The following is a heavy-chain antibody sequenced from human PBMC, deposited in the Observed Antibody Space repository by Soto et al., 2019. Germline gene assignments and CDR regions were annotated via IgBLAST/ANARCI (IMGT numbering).Heavy chain of an antibody. J-gene: IGHJ4*02. CDR1: GGSISSSNW. CDR3: ARRWGEGRVDY. V-gene: IGHV4-4*02. Sequence: QVQLQESGPGLVKPSGTLSLTCAVSGGSISSSNWWSWVRQPPGKGLEWIGEIYHSGNTNYNPSLQGRVTMAVDKSRNQFSLKLSSVTAAGTAGYDCARRWGEGRVDYWGQGTLVTVSS. CDR2: IYHSGNT. D-gene: IGHD3-10*01.